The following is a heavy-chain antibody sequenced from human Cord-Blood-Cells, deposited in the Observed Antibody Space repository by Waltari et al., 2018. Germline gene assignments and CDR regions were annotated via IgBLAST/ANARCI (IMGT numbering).Heavy chain of an antibody. J-gene: IGHJ3*02. CDR3: ARDREGSLWAFDI. D-gene: IGHD2-21*01. CDR1: GYTFTGYY. V-gene: IGHV1-2*02. CDR2: INPNSGGI. Sequence: QVQLVQSGAAVKKPGASVKVSCKADGYTFTGYYTHWVRKAPGQGLEGMGWINPNSGGINYAQKFQGRVTMTRDTSISTAYMELSRLRSDDTAVYYCARDREGSLWAFDIWGQGTMVTVSS.